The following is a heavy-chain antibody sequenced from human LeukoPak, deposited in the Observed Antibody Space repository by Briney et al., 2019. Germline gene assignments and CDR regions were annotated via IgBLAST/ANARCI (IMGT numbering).Heavy chain of an antibody. CDR1: GFTFSSYS. D-gene: IGHD4-17*01. CDR3: AREEDYGVITY. Sequence: GGSLRLSCAASGFTFSSYSMNWVRQAPGKGLEWVSYISSSSSTIYYADSVKGRFTISRDNAKNSLYLQMNSLRSDDTAVYYCAREEDYGVITYWGQGTLVTVSS. V-gene: IGHV3-48*01. CDR2: ISSSSSTI. J-gene: IGHJ4*02.